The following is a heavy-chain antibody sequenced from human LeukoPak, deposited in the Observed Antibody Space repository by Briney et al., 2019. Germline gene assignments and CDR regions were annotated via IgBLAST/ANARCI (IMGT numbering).Heavy chain of an antibody. V-gene: IGHV4-39*01. J-gene: IGHJ4*01. CDR3: ARRTRAVFFDY. D-gene: IGHD1-14*01. CDR2: IYYSGST. Sequence: SETLSLTCTVPGGSISSSSYYWGWIRQPPGKGLEWIGSIYYSGSTYYNPSLKSRVTISVDTSKNQFSLKLSSVTATDTAVYYCARRTRAVFFDYWGHGTLVTVSS. CDR1: GGSISSSSYY.